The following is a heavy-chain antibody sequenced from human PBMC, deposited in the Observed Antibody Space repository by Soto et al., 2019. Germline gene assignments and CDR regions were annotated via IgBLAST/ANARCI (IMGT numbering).Heavy chain of an antibody. CDR3: AHRRVGVPAARGDYFDY. Sequence: QITLKESGPTLVKPTQTLTLTCTFSGFSLSTSGVGVGWIRQPPGKALEWLALIYWDDDKRYSPSLKSRLTITKDTSKHQVVLTMTNMDPVDTATYYCAHRRVGVPAARGDYFDYWGQGTLVTVSS. CDR2: IYWDDDK. D-gene: IGHD2-2*01. V-gene: IGHV2-5*02. CDR1: GFSLSTSGVG. J-gene: IGHJ4*02.